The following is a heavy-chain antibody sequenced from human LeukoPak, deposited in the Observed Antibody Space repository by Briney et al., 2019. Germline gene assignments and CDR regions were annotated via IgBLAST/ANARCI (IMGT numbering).Heavy chain of an antibody. CDR3: ARVGVVAATRVDY. CDR1: GYTFTSYD. CDR2: MNPNSGNT. V-gene: IGHV1-8*01. J-gene: IGHJ4*02. Sequence: VASVKVSCKASGYTFTSYDINWVRQATGQGLEWMGWMNPNSGNTGYAQKFQGRVTMTRNTSISTAYMELSSLRSEDTAVYYCARVGVVAATRVDYWGQGTLVTVSS. D-gene: IGHD2-15*01.